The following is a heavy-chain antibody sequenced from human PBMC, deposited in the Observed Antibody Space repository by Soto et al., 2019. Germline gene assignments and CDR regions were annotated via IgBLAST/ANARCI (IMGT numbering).Heavy chain of an antibody. CDR3: ARDGQGERTGMDV. V-gene: IGHV1-69*11. Sequence: QVKLVQSGAELKKPGSSVKVSCKASGGSFDNYGTNWVRQAPGQGLEWMGRIIPVPGTAEYAERFKGRVTITADESTSASYMELRSLTSEDTAVYFFARDGQGERTGMDVWSQGTTVTVSS. D-gene: IGHD1-1*01. CDR2: IIPVPGTA. CDR1: GGSFDNYG. J-gene: IGHJ6*01.